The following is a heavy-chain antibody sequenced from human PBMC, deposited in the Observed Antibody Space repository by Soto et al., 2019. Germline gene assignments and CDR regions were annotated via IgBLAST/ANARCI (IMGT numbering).Heavy chain of an antibody. Sequence: GESLKISCKGSGYSFTSYWIGWVRQMPGKGLEWMGIIYPGDSDTRYSPSFQGQVTISADKSISTAYLQWSSLKASDTAMYYCARQIRSGYDPHNLYSYGNDRNPPYYYYYGMDVWGQGTTVTVSS. D-gene: IGHD5-12*01. CDR3: ARQIRSGYDPHNLYSYGNDRNPPYYYYYGMDV. V-gene: IGHV5-51*01. CDR2: IYPGDSDT. CDR1: GYSFTSYW. J-gene: IGHJ6*02.